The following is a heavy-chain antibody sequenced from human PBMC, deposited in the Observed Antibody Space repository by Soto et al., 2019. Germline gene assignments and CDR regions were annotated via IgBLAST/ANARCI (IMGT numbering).Heavy chain of an antibody. V-gene: IGHV4-59*01. D-gene: IGHD5-12*01. Sequence: QVQLQESAPGLVKPSETLSLTCTVSGGSISSYCWSWIRQPPGKGMEWIGYIYYNGSTNYNPSLKSRVIMSVDTSKNQSSLKLSSLTAADTAVYYCARDRPARVSGYPLSPPYYYYVMDVWGQGTTVTVSS. CDR2: IYYNGST. J-gene: IGHJ6*02. CDR1: GGSISSYC. CDR3: ARDRPARVSGYPLSPPYYYYVMDV.